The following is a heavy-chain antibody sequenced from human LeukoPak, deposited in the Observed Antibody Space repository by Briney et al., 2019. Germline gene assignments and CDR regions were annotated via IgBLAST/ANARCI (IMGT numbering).Heavy chain of an antibody. D-gene: IGHD6-19*01. Sequence: GGSLRLSCAASGFTFSRYSMNWVRQAPGKGLEWVSSISSSSSYIYYADSVKGRFTISRDNAKNSLYLQMNSLRAEDTAVYYCARVGSSGWYSSDYWGQGTLVTVSS. CDR2: ISSSSSYI. CDR1: GFTFSRYS. J-gene: IGHJ4*02. V-gene: IGHV3-21*01. CDR3: ARVGSSGWYSSDY.